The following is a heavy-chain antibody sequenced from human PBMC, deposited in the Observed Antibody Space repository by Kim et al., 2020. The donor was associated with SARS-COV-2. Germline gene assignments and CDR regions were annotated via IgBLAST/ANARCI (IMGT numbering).Heavy chain of an antibody. V-gene: IGHV3-23*01. J-gene: IGHJ4*02. CDR3: AKDPDDFNYYGSASPEDY. Sequence: KGRFTISRENSKNTLYLQMNSLRAEDTAVYYCAKDPDDFNYYGSASPEDYWGQGTLVTVSS. D-gene: IGHD3-10*01.